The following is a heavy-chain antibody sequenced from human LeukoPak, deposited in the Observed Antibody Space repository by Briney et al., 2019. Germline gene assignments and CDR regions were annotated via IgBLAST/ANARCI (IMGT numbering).Heavy chain of an antibody. V-gene: IGHV1-24*01. J-gene: IGHJ3*02. D-gene: IGHD1-7*01. CDR3: ATAANTYNWNYGRAFDI. CDR1: GYTLTELS. Sequence: ASVRVSCKVSGYTLTELSMHWVRQAPGKGLEWMGGFDPEDGETIYAQKFQGRVTMTEDTSTDTAYMELSSLRSEDTAVYYCATAANTYNWNYGRAFDIWGQGTMVTVSS. CDR2: FDPEDGET.